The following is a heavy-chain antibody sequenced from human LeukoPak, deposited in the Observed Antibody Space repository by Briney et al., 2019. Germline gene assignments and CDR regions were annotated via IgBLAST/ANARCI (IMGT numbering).Heavy chain of an antibody. Sequence: GGSLSLSCAASGLTSGIYAMSWVRQAPGKGLEWVSAFSGSGDSFYADSVRGRFSISADRSRNILYLQMNSLRVEDTAVYYCGKEVERHFDLRYWGQGTPVTVSS. D-gene: IGHD2-15*01. CDR3: GKEVERHFDLRY. V-gene: IGHV3-23*01. CDR1: GLTSGIYA. CDR2: FSGSGDS. J-gene: IGHJ4*02.